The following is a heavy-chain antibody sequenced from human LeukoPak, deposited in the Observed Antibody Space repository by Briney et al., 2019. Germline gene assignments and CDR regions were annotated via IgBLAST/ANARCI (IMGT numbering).Heavy chain of an antibody. CDR1: GFTFRSDG. Sequence: GGSLRLSCAASGFTFRSDGMHWVGQAAGKGLEGVAVIWFDGSNKYYPDSVKGRFTISRDNSKNTLYLQMNSLRAEDTAVYYCARDWSPYDSSGYPCLWGQGTLVTVSS. CDR2: IWFDGSNK. D-gene: IGHD3-22*01. CDR3: ARDWSPYDSSGYPCL. V-gene: IGHV3-33*01. J-gene: IGHJ4*02.